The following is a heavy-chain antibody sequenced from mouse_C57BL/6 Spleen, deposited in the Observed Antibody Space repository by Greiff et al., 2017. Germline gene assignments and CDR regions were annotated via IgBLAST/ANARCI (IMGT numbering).Heavy chain of an antibody. Sequence: EVQRVESGGGLVQPGGSLSLSCAASGFTFTDYYMSWVRQPPGKALEWLGFIRNKANGYTTESRASVKGRFTISRDNSQSILYLQMNALRAEDSATYYCARCLDSSGGRAMDYWGQGTSVTDSS. CDR1: GFTFTDYY. J-gene: IGHJ4*01. D-gene: IGHD3-2*02. CDR2: IRNKANGYTT. CDR3: ARCLDSSGGRAMDY. V-gene: IGHV7-3*01.